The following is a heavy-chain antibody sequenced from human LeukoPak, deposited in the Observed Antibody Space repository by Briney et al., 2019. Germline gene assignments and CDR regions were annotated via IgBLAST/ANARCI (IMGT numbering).Heavy chain of an antibody. D-gene: IGHD5-12*01. Sequence: SVKVSCKASGGIFISYTISWVRQAPGQGLEWMGRIIPLLGIANYAQKFQGRVTIIADKSTSTAYMELSSLRSEDTAVYYCARDDADSAYADGDYWGQGTLVTVSS. J-gene: IGHJ4*02. CDR1: GGIFISYT. V-gene: IGHV1-69*04. CDR2: IIPLLGIA. CDR3: ARDDADSAYADGDY.